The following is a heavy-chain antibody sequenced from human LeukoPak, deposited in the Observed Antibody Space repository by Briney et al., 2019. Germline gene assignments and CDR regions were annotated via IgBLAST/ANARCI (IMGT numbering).Heavy chain of an antibody. D-gene: IGHD1-14*01. V-gene: IGHV3-21*01. J-gene: IGHJ4*02. Sequence: PGGSLRLSCAASGFTFSSYSMNWVRQAPGKVLEWVSSISSSSSYIYYADSVKGRFTISRDNAKNSLYLQMNSLRAEDTAVYYCARVPVYGKTAYYFDYWGQGTLVTVSS. CDR3: ARVPVYGKTAYYFDY. CDR1: GFTFSSYS. CDR2: ISSSSSYI.